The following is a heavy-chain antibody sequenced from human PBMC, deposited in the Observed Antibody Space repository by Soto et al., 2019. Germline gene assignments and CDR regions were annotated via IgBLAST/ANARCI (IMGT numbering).Heavy chain of an antibody. D-gene: IGHD3-22*01. J-gene: IGHJ6*02. CDR1: GFTFSSYA. CDR2: ISYDGSNK. CDR3: ARAHSGYRGGGYGMDV. Sequence: GGSLRLSCAASGFTFSSYAMHWVRQAPGKGLEWVAVISYDGSNKYYADSVKGRFTTSRDNSKNTLYLQMNSLRAEDTAVYYCARAHSGYRGGGYGMDVWGQGTTVTVSS. V-gene: IGHV3-30-3*01.